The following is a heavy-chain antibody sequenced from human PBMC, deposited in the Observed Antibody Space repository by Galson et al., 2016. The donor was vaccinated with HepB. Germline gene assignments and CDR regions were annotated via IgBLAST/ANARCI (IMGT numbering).Heavy chain of an antibody. J-gene: IGHJ6*02. D-gene: IGHD5-18*01. Sequence: SLRLSCAASGFAFDSYAIHWVRQAPGKGLEWVSGISWNSAYVHYADSVKGRFTISRDNAKNSLYLQMNSLRAEDTALYYCARVVRDYRTYSYSDPSYAMDVWGQGATVTVSS. CDR2: ISWNSAYV. V-gene: IGHV3-9*01. CDR1: GFAFDSYA. CDR3: ARVVRDYRTYSYSDPSYAMDV.